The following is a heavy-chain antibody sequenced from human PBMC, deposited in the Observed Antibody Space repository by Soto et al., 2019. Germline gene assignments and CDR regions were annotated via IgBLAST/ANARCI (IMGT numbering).Heavy chain of an antibody. D-gene: IGHD3-3*01. CDR2: ISYDGSNK. J-gene: IGHJ6*03. CDR3: ARDRDFWSGYPPGYYYMDV. V-gene: IGHV3-33*05. CDR1: GFTFNIYG. Sequence: GGSLRLSCAASGFTFNIYGMHWVRQAPGKGLEWVAVISYDGSNKYYADSVKGRFTISRDNSKNTLYLQMNSLRAEDTAVYYCARDRDFWSGYPPGYYYMDVWGKGTTVTVSS.